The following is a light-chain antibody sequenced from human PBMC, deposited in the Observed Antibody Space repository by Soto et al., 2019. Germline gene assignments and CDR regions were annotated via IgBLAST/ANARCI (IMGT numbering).Light chain of an antibody. CDR2: DVS. CDR3: SSCTSSSTPYV. Sequence: QSVLTQPASVSGSPGQSITISCTGTSSDVGGYNYVSWYQQHPGKAPKLMIYDVSNRPSGVSNRFSASKSGNTASLTISGLQAEDEADYYCSSCTSSSTPYVFGTGTKLTVL. J-gene: IGLJ1*01. CDR1: SSDVGGYNY. V-gene: IGLV2-14*01.